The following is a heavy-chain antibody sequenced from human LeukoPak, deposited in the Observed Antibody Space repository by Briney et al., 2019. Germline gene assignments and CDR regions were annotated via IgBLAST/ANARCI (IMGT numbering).Heavy chain of an antibody. CDR2: IHYSGNT. CDR3: ARLGAGPTYYDFWSGYSSFYFDY. J-gene: IGHJ4*02. CDR1: VGSTSSSNYY. V-gene: IGHV4-39*01. D-gene: IGHD3-3*01. Sequence: SETLSLTCTVSVGSTSSSNYYWGWIRQPPGKGLEWIGGIHYSGNTYYNPSLKSRVTISVDTSKNQFSLKLSSVTAADTAVYYCARLGAGPTYYDFWSGYSSFYFDYWGQGTLVTVSS.